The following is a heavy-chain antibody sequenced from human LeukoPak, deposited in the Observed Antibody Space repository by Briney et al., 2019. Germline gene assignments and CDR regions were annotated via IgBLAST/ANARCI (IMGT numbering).Heavy chain of an antibody. CDR2: INPNSGGT. CDR3: ARVPSGGSASPPLYYGMDV. V-gene: IGHV1-2*02. D-gene: IGHD3-10*01. CDR1: GYTFTGYD. J-gene: IGHJ6*02. Sequence: GASVKVSCKASGYTFTGYDMHWVRQAPGQGLEWMGWINPNSGGTNYAQKFQGRVTMTRDTSISTAYMELSRLRSDDTAVYYCARVPSGGSASPPLYYGMDVWGQGTTVTVSS.